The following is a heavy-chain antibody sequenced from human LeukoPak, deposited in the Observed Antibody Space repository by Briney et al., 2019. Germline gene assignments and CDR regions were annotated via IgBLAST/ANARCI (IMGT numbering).Heavy chain of an antibody. D-gene: IGHD6-13*01. CDR1: GGTFSSYA. Sequence: ASVKVSCKASGGTFSSYAISWVRQAPGQGLEWMGGIIPIFGTANYAQKFQGRVTITTDTSTSTAYMELRSLRSDDTAVYYCARGEVSSWYLFDYWGQGTLVTVSS. V-gene: IGHV1-69*05. J-gene: IGHJ4*02. CDR3: ARGEVSSWYLFDY. CDR2: IIPIFGTA.